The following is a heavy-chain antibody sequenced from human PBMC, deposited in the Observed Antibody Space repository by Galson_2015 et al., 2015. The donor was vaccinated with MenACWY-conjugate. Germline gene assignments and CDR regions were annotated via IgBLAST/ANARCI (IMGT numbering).Heavy chain of an antibody. D-gene: IGHD6-6*01. CDR3: ARAPLSSSLSHHTYYYYYYMDV. Sequence: SVKVSCKASGYTFTSYAMHWVRQAPGQRLEWMGGIIPIFGTANYAQKFQGRVTITADKSTSTAYMELSSLRSEDTAVYYCARAPLSSSLSHHTYYYYYYMDVWGKGTTVTVSS. CDR1: GYTFTSYA. CDR2: IIPIFGTA. V-gene: IGHV1-69*06. J-gene: IGHJ6*03.